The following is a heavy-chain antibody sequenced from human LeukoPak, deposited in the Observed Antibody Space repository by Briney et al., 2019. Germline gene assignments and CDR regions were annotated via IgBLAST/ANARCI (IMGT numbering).Heavy chain of an antibody. J-gene: IGHJ4*02. D-gene: IGHD2-2*01. Sequence: GRSLRLSCAASGFTFSSYSMHWVRQAPGKGLEWVAVISYDGSNKYYADSVKGGFTISRDNSKNTLYLQMNSLRAEDTAVYYCAKDACGGSTSCHLFDYWGQGTLVTVSS. CDR2: ISYDGSNK. CDR3: AKDACGGSTSCHLFDY. V-gene: IGHV3-30*18. CDR1: GFTFSSYS.